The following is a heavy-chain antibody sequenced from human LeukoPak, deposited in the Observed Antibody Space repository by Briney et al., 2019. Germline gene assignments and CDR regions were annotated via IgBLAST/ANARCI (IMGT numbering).Heavy chain of an antibody. V-gene: IGHV3-9*01. CDR1: GFKFDVYA. CDR2: INWKTVNG. CDR3: TRRAARWQFDL. J-gene: IGHJ2*01. Sequence: GGSLRLSCAVSGFKFDVYAMQWVRQAPGRGAEWVSGINWKTVNGIDADAVKGRFTISRDNAKNSLYLQMRSLRAEDTALDYCTRRAARWQFDLCGRGPLLTVSS. D-gene: IGHD5-24*01.